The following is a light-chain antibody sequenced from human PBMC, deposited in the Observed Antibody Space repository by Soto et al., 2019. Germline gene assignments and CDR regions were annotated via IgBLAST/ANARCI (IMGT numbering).Light chain of an antibody. Sequence: QSALTQPASVSGSPGQSITISCTGTSSDVGGYNYVSWYQQQPGKAPKLMIYDVSNRPSGVSNRFSGSKSGNTASLTISGLQAEDEADYHCSSYTSSSTLGVVFGGGTKLTVL. J-gene: IGLJ2*01. V-gene: IGLV2-14*01. CDR2: DVS. CDR3: SSYTSSSTLGVV. CDR1: SSDVGGYNY.